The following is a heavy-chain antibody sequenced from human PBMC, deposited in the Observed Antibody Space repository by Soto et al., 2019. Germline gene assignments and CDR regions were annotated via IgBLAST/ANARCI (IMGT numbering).Heavy chain of an antibody. D-gene: IGHD3-10*01. J-gene: IGHJ4*02. CDR3: AREGRGYYGSGSGKVDY. CDR2: IIPILGIA. V-gene: IGHV1-69*08. CDR1: GGTFSSYT. Sequence: QVQLVQSGAEVKKPGSSVKVSCKASGGTFSSYTISWVRQAPGQGLEWMGRIIPILGIANYAQKFQGRVTITAEKSTGTAYMELSSLRSEDTAVYYCAREGRGYYGSGSGKVDYWGQGTLVTVSS.